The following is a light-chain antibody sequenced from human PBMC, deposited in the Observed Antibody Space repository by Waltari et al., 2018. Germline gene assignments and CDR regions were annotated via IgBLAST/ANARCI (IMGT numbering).Light chain of an antibody. CDR3: QQYESYPWT. Sequence: DIQMTQSPSTLSASVGDRVTITCRASHFLNNWLAWFQQKPGRAPEVLISKASILESGVSSRFSVGGSGTEFTLTISSLQPDDIATYYCQQYESYPWTFGQGTKVEIK. CDR2: KAS. CDR1: HFLNNW. V-gene: IGKV1-5*03. J-gene: IGKJ1*01.